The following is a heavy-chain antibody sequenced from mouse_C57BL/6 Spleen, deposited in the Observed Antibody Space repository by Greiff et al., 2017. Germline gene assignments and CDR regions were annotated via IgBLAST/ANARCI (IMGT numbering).Heavy chain of an antibody. CDR2: IYPGSGNT. CDR1: GYTFTDYY. CDR3: ARNLGPGAMDY. Sequence: QVQLQQSGAELVRPGASVKLSCKASGYTFTDYYINWVKQRPGQGLEWIARIYPGSGNTSYNEKFKGKATLTAEKSSSTAYMQLSSLTSEDSAVYFCARNLGPGAMDYWGQGTSVTVSS. V-gene: IGHV1-76*01. D-gene: IGHD4-1*01. J-gene: IGHJ4*01.